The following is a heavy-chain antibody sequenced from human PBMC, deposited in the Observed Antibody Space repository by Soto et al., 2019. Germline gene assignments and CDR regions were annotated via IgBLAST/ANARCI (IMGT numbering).Heavy chain of an antibody. J-gene: IGHJ6*02. D-gene: IGHD3-22*01. CDR2: IYPGESNT. V-gene: IGHV5-51*01. CDR3: AMYSSVYYYYTMDV. Sequence: GESLKISCKGSGDSFTSYRIGWVRQMPGKGLEWMGIIYPGESNTRYSPSFQGQVTISADKSIGTAYLQWSSLKASDTAMYYCAMYSSVYYYYTMDVWGQGATVTVSS. CDR1: GDSFTSYR.